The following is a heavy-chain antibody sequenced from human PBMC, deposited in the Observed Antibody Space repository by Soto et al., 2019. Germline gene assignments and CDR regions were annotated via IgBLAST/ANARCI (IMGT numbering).Heavy chain of an antibody. J-gene: IGHJ4*02. CDR2: LSGSGGTT. Sequence: EVQLLESGGGLVQPGGSLRLSCTVSGVTFSNYAMNWVRQAPGKGLEWVSSLSGSGGTTYYADSVKGRFIISRENSKNTLYLLMNSLRAEDTALYYCAKQRADYGSGADTFYFDSWGQGALVTVSS. CDR1: GVTFSNYA. CDR3: AKQRADYGSGADTFYFDS. V-gene: IGHV3-23*01. D-gene: IGHD3-10*01.